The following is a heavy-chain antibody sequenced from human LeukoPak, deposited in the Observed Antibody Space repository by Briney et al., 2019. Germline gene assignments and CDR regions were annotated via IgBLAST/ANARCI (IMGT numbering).Heavy chain of an antibody. V-gene: IGHV1-69*13. CDR2: LIPIFGTA. Sequence: SVKVSCKASGGTFSSYAISWVRQAPGQGLEWMGGLIPIFGTANYAQKFQGRVTITADESTSTAYMEPSSLRSEDTAVYYCARDTITMVRGKSARSSPAFDIWGQGTMVTVSS. D-gene: IGHD3-10*01. CDR1: GGTFSSYA. J-gene: IGHJ3*02. CDR3: ARDTITMVRGKSARSSPAFDI.